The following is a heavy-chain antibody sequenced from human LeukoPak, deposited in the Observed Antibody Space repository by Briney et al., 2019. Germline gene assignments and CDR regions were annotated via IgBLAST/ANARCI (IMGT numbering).Heavy chain of an antibody. V-gene: IGHV3-48*04. CDR3: ARDALAGEKPEYFFDY. CDR2: IGRTMDTR. J-gene: IGHJ4*02. Sequence: GGSLRLSCAASGFTFSIYSMNWVRQAPCKALEWVSHIGRTMDTRYADSVKGRFTISRDNAKNSVYLQMSGLRAEDTAVYYCARDALAGEKPEYFFDYWGQGTLVTVSS. CDR1: GFTFSIYS.